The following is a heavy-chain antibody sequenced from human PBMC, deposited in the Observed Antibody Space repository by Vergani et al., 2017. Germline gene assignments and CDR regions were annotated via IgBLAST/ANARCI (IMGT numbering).Heavy chain of an antibody. Sequence: QVQLVQSGAEVKKPGSSVKVSCKASGGTFSSYAISWVRQAPGQGLEWMGGIIPIFGTANYAQKFQGRVTITADESTSTAYMELSSLRSEDTAVYYCARWVYCSSTSCYRGDLSFDPWGQGTLVTVSS. J-gene: IGHJ5*02. CDR3: ARWVYCSSTSCYRGDLSFDP. CDR2: IIPIFGTA. D-gene: IGHD2-2*01. CDR1: GGTFSSYA. V-gene: IGHV1-69*12.